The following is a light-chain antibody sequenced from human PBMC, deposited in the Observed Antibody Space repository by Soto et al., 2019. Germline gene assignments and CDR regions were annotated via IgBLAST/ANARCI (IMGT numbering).Light chain of an antibody. CDR2: STS. CDR1: TGAVTSGYY. Sequence: QAVVTQEPSLTVSPGGTVTLTCASSTGAVTSGYYPNWFQQKPGQAPRALIYSTSKKHSWTPARFSGSLLGGKAALTLSGAQPEDEADYYCFLSYSGARPVVFGGGTKLTVL. J-gene: IGLJ2*01. CDR3: FLSYSGARPVV. V-gene: IGLV7-43*01.